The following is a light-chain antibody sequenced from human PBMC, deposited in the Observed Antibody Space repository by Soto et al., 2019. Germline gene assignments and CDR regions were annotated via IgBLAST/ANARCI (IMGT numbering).Light chain of an antibody. Sequence: EVVLTQSPGTLSLSPGERATLSCRASQSVSSNYLAWYQQKPGQAPRLLIYGASSRATGIADRFSGGGSGTDFTLTISRLEPDDFGSYYCQHTRTFGQGTKVEIK. V-gene: IGKV3-20*01. CDR1: QSVSSNY. CDR2: GAS. J-gene: IGKJ1*01. CDR3: QHTRT.